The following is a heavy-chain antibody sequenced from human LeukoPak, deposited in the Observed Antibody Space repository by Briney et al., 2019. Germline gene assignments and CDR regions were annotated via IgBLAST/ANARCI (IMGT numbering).Heavy chain of an antibody. CDR2: LNGRGTTT. Sequence: GGSLRLSCAASGFTFSNFAMSWVRQAPGKGLEWVSTLNGRGTTTNYADSVKGRFTISRDNAKNSLYLQMNSLRAEDTAVYYCASHLGRAYCGGDCWGLDYWGQGTLVTVSS. CDR3: ASHLGRAYCGGDCWGLDY. J-gene: IGHJ4*02. CDR1: GFTFSNFA. V-gene: IGHV3-23*01. D-gene: IGHD2-21*02.